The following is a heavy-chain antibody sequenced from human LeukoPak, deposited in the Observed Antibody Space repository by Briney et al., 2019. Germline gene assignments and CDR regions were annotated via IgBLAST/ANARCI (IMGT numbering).Heavy chain of an antibody. J-gene: IGHJ4*02. CDR1: GFTFGIYG. Sequence: GGSLRLSCAASGFTFGIYGMHWVRQAPGKGLDWVAYIRYDGSNKQYADSVKGRFTISRDNSKNTLYLQMNSLRAEDTAVYYCAKGDITMIPDWGQGTLVTVSS. CDR3: AKGDITMIPD. CDR2: IRYDGSNK. V-gene: IGHV3-30*02. D-gene: IGHD3-22*01.